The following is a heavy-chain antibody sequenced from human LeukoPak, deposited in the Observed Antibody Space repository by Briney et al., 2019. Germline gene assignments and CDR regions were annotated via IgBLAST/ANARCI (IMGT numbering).Heavy chain of an antibody. CDR3: ARDGRYSSSWFNYYYYMDV. CDR1: GFTFSSYW. J-gene: IGHJ6*03. V-gene: IGHV3-7*01. CDR2: IKQDGSEK. Sequence: GGSLRLSCAASGFTFSSYWMSWVRQAPGKGLEWVANIKQDGSEKYYVDSVKGRFTISRDNAKNSLYLQMNSLRAEDTAVYYCARDGRYSSSWFNYYYYMDVWSKGTTVTVAS. D-gene: IGHD6-13*01.